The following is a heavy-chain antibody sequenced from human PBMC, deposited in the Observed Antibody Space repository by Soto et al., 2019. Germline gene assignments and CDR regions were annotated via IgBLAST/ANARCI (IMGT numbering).Heavy chain of an antibody. CDR1: GLTFSSYA. J-gene: IGHJ4*02. CDR3: AGIISAPSTGY. CDR2: VDNSGYTT. Sequence: GGSLRLSCTASGLTFSSYAMTWVRQAPGKGLEWVSSVDNSGYTTFYGDSVKGRFTISRDNSKNTLYPQMSSLRAEDTAMYYCAGIISAPSTGYWGQGTLVTVSS. D-gene: IGHD3-16*02. V-gene: IGHV3-23*01.